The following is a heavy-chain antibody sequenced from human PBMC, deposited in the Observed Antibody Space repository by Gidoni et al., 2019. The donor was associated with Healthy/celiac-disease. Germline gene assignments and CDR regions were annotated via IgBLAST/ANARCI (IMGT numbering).Heavy chain of an antibody. Sequence: QVQLVQSGAEVKKPGASVKVSCKASGYTFTGYYMHWVRQAPGQGLEWMGWINPNSGGTNYAQKFQGRVTMTRDTSISTAYMELSRLRSDGTAVYYCARGRFRSSGWWGHWFDPWGQGTLVTVSS. CDR2: INPNSGGT. CDR3: ARGRFRSSGWWGHWFDP. D-gene: IGHD6-19*01. J-gene: IGHJ5*02. V-gene: IGHV1-2*02. CDR1: GYTFTGYY.